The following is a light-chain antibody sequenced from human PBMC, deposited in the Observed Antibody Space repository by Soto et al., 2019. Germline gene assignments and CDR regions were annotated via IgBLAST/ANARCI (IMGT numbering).Light chain of an antibody. J-gene: IGLJ1*01. CDR3: SSYTSTTTRV. V-gene: IGLV2-14*03. Sequence: QSVLTQPASVSGPPGQSITISCTGTSSDVGGYNYVSWYQQHPGKGPKLMIYEVSNRPSGVSNRFSGSKSGNTATLTISGLQAEDEADYYCSSYTSTTTRVFGTGTKVT. CDR1: SSDVGGYNY. CDR2: EVS.